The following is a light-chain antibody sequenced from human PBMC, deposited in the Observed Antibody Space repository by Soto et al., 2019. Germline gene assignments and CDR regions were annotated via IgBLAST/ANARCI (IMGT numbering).Light chain of an antibody. Sequence: DILLTQSPSTLSASVGDRVTISCRASQSINKWLAWYQHTPGTAPNLLIYEVSTVHSGVPSRFSGSGSGTEFTLTISSLRPDDFATYYCHHYIGDRATFGQGTKVES. V-gene: IGKV1-5*03. CDR1: QSINKW. CDR3: HHYIGDRAT. CDR2: EVS. J-gene: IGKJ1*01.